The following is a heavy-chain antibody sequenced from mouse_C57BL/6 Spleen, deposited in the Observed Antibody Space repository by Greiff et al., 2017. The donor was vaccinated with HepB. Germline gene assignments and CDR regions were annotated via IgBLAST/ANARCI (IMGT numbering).Heavy chain of an antibody. D-gene: IGHD2-4*01. CDR2: INPGSGGT. J-gene: IGHJ1*03. CDR3: ARQYDYDKYFDV. Sequence: VQLQQSGAELVRPGTSVKVSCKASGYAFTNYLIEWVKQRPGQGLEWIGVINPGSGGTNYNEKFKGKATLTADKSSSTAYMQLSSLTSEDSAVYFCARQYDYDKYFDVWGTGTTVTVSS. V-gene: IGHV1-54*01. CDR1: GYAFTNYL.